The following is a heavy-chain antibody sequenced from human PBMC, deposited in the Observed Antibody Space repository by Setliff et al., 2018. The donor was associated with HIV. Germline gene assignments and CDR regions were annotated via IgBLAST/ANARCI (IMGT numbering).Heavy chain of an antibody. CDR2: MNSDGSRT. D-gene: IGHD2-15*01. V-gene: IGHV3-74*03. CDR3: ARRPGLLRTGGWFDP. Sequence: GGSLRLSCAASGFTFSSYWMHWVRQLPGKGLVWVSSMNSDGSRTTYADSVKGRFTISRDNSKNTLYLQMNSLRAEDTAVYYCARRPGLLRTGGWFDPWGQGTLVTVSS. J-gene: IGHJ5*02. CDR1: GFTFSSYW.